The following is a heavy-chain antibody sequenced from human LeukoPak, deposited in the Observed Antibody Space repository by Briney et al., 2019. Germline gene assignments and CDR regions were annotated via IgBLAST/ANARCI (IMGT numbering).Heavy chain of an antibody. CDR3: ARDLGLLSVIGGYNWFDP. D-gene: IGHD2-21*02. CDR2: SYDSGST. Sequence: PSETLSLTCTVSGGSISSYYWSWIRQPPGKGLEWIGYSYDSGSTNYNPSLKSRVTISVDTSKNQFSLKLSSVTAADTAVYYCARDLGLLSVIGGYNWFDPWGQGTLVTVSS. CDR1: GGSISSYY. J-gene: IGHJ5*02. V-gene: IGHV4-59*01.